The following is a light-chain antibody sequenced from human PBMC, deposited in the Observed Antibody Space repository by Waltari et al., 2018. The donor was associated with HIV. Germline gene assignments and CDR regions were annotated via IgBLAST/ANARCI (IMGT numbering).Light chain of an antibody. CDR2: GAS. CDR3: HQRSSWPLT. CDR1: QSVSSY. V-gene: IGKV3-11*01. Sequence: EIVLTQSPATLSLSPGERATLSCRASQSVSSYLAWYQQKPGQASRLLIYGASSRATGIPARFSGSGSGTDFTLTISSLEPGDFGVYYCHQRSSWPLTFGQGTRLEIK. J-gene: IGKJ5*01.